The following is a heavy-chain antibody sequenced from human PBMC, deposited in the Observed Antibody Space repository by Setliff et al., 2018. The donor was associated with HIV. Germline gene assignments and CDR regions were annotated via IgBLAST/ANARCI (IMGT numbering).Heavy chain of an antibody. CDR1: GVSVISYC. J-gene: IGHJ3*02. V-gene: IGHV4-59*08. D-gene: IGHD7-27*01. CDR2: MCDSGYT. CDR3: ARHAKLGIWGNDVFDI. Sequence: SETLSLTCTVSGVSVISYCWSWVRQSPGKGPEWIAFMCDSGYTKDNPSLRGRVTISLDKSQNQVSLKLRSVTDADTALYSCARHAKLGIWGNDVFDIWGQGTMVTVSS.